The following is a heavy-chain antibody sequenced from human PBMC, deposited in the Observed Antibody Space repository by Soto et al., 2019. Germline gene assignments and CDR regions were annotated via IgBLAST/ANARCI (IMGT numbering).Heavy chain of an antibody. CDR3: ARVIYDILPGYKGDWFDP. Sequence: QVQLQQWGAGLLKPSETLSLTCAVYGGSFSGYYWSWIRQPPGKGLEWVGEINHSGSTNYNPSLKSRVTISVDTSKHQFSLKLSSVTAADTAVYYCARVIYDILPGYKGDWFDPWGQGTLVTVSS. J-gene: IGHJ5*02. V-gene: IGHV4-34*01. D-gene: IGHD3-9*01. CDR1: GGSFSGYY. CDR2: INHSGST.